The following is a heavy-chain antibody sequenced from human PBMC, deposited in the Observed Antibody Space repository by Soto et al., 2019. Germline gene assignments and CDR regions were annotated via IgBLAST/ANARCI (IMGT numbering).Heavy chain of an antibody. V-gene: IGHV2-5*02. Sequence: SGPTLVNPTQTLTLTCTFSGFSLSTSGVGVGWIRQPPGKALEWLALIYWDDDKRYSPSLKSRLTITKDTSKNQVVLTMTNMDPVDTATYYCAHLVIVVVPAAMANRGYYYYYMDVWGKGTTVTVSS. CDR3: AHLVIVVVPAAMANRGYYYYYMDV. CDR1: GFSLSTSGVG. D-gene: IGHD2-2*03. J-gene: IGHJ6*03. CDR2: IYWDDDK.